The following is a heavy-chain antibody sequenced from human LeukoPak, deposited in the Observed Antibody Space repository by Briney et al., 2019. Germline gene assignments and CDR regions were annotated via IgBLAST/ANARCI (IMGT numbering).Heavy chain of an antibody. Sequence: SVKVSCKASGGTFSSYAISWVRQAPGQGLEWMGRIIPILGIANYAQKFQGRVTITADKSTSTAYMELSSLRSEDTAVYYCATRATYYYDSSGYRPIDYWGQGTLVTVSS. CDR2: IIPILGIA. CDR3: ATRATYYYDSSGYRPIDY. V-gene: IGHV1-69*04. D-gene: IGHD3-22*01. CDR1: GGTFSSYA. J-gene: IGHJ4*02.